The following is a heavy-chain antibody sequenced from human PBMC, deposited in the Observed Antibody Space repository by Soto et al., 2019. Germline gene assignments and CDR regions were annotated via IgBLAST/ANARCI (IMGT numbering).Heavy chain of an antibody. D-gene: IGHD6-19*01. CDR1: GFTFSSYA. Sequence: GGSLRLSCAASGFTFSSYAMSWVRQAPGKGLEWVSAISGSGGSTYYADSVKGRFTISRDNSKNTLYLQMNSLRAEDTAVYYCAKDRAVAGTGTGAYYYMDVWGKGTTVTVSS. V-gene: IGHV3-23*01. CDR3: AKDRAVAGTGTGAYYYMDV. J-gene: IGHJ6*03. CDR2: ISGSGGST.